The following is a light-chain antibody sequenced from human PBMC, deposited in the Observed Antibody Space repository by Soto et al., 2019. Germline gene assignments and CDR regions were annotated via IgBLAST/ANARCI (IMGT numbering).Light chain of an antibody. CDR2: WAS. CDR3: QQYYTTPTWT. V-gene: IGKV4-1*01. J-gene: IGKJ1*01. Sequence: DLVLTHSPYALAVSLGERATINCKSSQSVLYSPNNKNYLAWYQHKPGQPPKMLIYWASIRESGVPDRFSGSGSGTDFTLTISSLQAEDVAVYYCQQYYTTPTWTFGQGTKVDIK. CDR1: QSVLYSPNNKNY.